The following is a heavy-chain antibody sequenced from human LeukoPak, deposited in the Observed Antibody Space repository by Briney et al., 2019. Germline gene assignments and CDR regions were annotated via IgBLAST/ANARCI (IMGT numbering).Heavy chain of an antibody. CDR1: GYTFTSYY. D-gene: IGHD2-21*01. V-gene: IGHV1-2*06. CDR3: ARDLTEAYDY. J-gene: IGHJ4*02. CDR2: INPTGGST. Sequence: GASVKVSCKASGYTFTSYYMHWVRQAPGQGLEWMGLINPTGGSTGYAQKFQGRVTMTRDTSISTAYMELSRLRSDDTAVYYCARDLTEAYDYWGQGTLVTVSS.